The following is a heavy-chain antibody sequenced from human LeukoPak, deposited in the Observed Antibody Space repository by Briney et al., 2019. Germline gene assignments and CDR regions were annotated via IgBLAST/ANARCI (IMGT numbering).Heavy chain of an antibody. Sequence: GGSLRLSCAASGFTFSSYAMSWVRQAPGKGLEWVSAISGSGYSTYYADSVKGRFTISRDNSKDTLYLQMNSLRAEDTAVYYCAKEIHSYKRGYFDYWGQGTLVTVSS. D-gene: IGHD1-14*01. CDR2: ISGSGYST. CDR3: AKEIHSYKRGYFDY. J-gene: IGHJ4*02. V-gene: IGHV3-23*01. CDR1: GFTFSSYA.